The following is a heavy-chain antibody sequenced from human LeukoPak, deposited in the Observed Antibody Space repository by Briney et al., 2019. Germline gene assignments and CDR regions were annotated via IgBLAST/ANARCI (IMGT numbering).Heavy chain of an antibody. Sequence: GASVKVSCKASEYTFTGYYMHWVRQAPGQGLEWMGWINPNSGGTNYAQKFQGRVTMTRDTSISTAYMELSRLRSDDTAVYYCARVIVPWAVAGNWFDPWGQGTLVTVSS. CDR3: ARVIVPWAVAGNWFDP. D-gene: IGHD6-19*01. J-gene: IGHJ5*02. V-gene: IGHV1-2*02. CDR1: EYTFTGYY. CDR2: INPNSGGT.